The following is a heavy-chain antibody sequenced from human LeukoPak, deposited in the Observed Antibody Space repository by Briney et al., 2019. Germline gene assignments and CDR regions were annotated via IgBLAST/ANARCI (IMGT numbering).Heavy chain of an antibody. CDR1: GFTFSSYS. D-gene: IGHD4/OR15-4a*01. V-gene: IGHV3-64D*09. CDR3: VKEMVLTTSAFDY. CDR2: INSNGGST. Sequence: PGGSLRLSCAASGFTFSSYSMNWVRQAPGKGLEYVSAINSNGGSTYYADSVKGRFTISRDNSKNTLYLQMSSLRPEDTAVYYCVKEMVLTTSAFDYWGQGTLVTVSS. J-gene: IGHJ4*02.